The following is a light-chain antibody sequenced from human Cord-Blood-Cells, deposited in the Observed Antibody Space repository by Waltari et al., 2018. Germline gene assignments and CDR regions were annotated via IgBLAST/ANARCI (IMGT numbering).Light chain of an antibody. J-gene: IGLJ3*02. CDR2: EGS. V-gene: IGLV2-23*01. CDR1: SSDVGSYNL. CDR3: CSYAGSNWV. Sequence: QSALTQPPSVSGSPGQPLTISCTGTSSDVGSYNLVSWYQQHPSTAPELMIYEGSNPPSGVSNRFSGSKSGNTASLTISGLQAEDEADYYCCSYAGSNWVFGGGTKLTVL.